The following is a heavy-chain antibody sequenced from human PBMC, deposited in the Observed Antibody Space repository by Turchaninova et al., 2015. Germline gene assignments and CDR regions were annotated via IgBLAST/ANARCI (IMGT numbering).Heavy chain of an antibody. CDR3: AREPVLRHFDWLED. CDR1: CLTFVDYA. D-gene: IGHD3-9*01. V-gene: IGHV3-9*01. J-gene: IGHJ5*02. CDR2: ISWNRYRI. Sequence: EVQLVESGGGLVQHGRSLRLSCLVSCLTFVDYALHWVRHAPGKGVGWVSGISWNRYRIAYADSVKGEFTISRDSANNSLYMKMNSLRAEDTAVYYCAREPVLRHFDWLEDWGQGTLVTVSS.